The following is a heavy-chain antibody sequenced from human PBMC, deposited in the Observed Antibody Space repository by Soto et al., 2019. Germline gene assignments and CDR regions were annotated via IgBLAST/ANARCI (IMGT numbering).Heavy chain of an antibody. Sequence: GGSLRLSCAASGFIFSHFWMHWVRQVPGKGLVWVSRIYSDGSGTMYADSVKGRFTISRDNAKSTLYLQMNSLRAEDTAVYYCATLNSFGSDYWGRGILVTVSS. D-gene: IGHD5-18*01. CDR3: ATLNSFGSDY. J-gene: IGHJ4*02. CDR2: IYSDGSGT. V-gene: IGHV3-74*03. CDR1: GFIFSHFW.